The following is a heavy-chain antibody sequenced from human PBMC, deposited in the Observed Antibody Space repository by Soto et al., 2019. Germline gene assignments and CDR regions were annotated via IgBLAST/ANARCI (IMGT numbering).Heavy chain of an antibody. V-gene: IGHV2-5*02. Sequence: QITLKESGPPLVKPTQTLTLTCTFSGFSLSTHGVGVGWIRQPPGKALEWLALIYWDDDKRYSPSLQSRLTITKDTSNNQVVLTMTNMDPVDTATYYCAHVLPARIDPWGQGTLVTVSS. CDR2: IYWDDDK. D-gene: IGHD6-25*01. CDR1: GFSLSTHGVG. CDR3: AHVLPARIDP. J-gene: IGHJ5*02.